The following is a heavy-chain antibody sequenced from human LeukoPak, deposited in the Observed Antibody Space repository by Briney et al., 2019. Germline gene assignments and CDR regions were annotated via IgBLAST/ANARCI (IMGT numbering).Heavy chain of an antibody. Sequence: SETLSLTCAVSGGSISSDNWWGWVRQPPGKGLEWIGKIYHSGGTNYNPSLKSRVTISVDTSKNQFSLKLSSVTAADTAVYYCARVYYSSSYDYWYFDLWGRGTLVTVSS. CDR1: GGSISSDNW. J-gene: IGHJ2*01. CDR2: IYHSGGT. CDR3: ARVYYSSSYDYWYFDL. V-gene: IGHV4-4*02. D-gene: IGHD6-13*01.